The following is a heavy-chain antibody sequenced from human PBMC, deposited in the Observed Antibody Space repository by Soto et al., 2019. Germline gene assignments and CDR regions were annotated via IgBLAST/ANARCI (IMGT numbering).Heavy chain of an antibody. CDR3: AHRPYSSCWYGVEFGY. Sequence: QITLKESGPTLVKPTQTLTLTCTFSGFSLSTSGVGVGWIRQPPGKALEWLALIYWNDDKRYSPSLKSRLTITKDTFKNRVVLTMTNTDPADTATYYCAHRPYSSCWYGVEFGYWGQGTLVTVSS. CDR1: GFSLSTSGVG. J-gene: IGHJ4*02. V-gene: IGHV2-5*01. D-gene: IGHD6-13*01. CDR2: IYWNDDK.